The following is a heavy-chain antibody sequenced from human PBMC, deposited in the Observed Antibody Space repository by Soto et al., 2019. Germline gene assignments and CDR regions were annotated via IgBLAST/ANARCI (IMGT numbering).Heavy chain of an antibody. CDR1: GFIFSSYG. CDR2: IWYDGSNK. J-gene: IGHJ5*02. Sequence: VGSLRLSCEASGFIFSSYGMHWVRQAPGKGLEWVAVIWYDGSNKNYADSVKGRFTITRDNSKNTLYLQMNSLRAEDTAVYYCASSISWGQRTLVTVSS. V-gene: IGHV3-33*01. CDR3: ASSIS.